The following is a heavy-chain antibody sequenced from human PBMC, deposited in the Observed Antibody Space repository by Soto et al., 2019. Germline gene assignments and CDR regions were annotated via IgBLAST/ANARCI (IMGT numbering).Heavy chain of an antibody. J-gene: IGHJ6*02. D-gene: IGHD3-16*01. CDR2: ISSSSSNM. V-gene: IGHV3-48*04. CDR3: ARGDGGYYGMDV. CDR1: GYPFSSYS. Sequence: VPLVESGGGLILPGGSLRLSWAASGYPFSSYSMNWVRQAPGKGLGGVSYISSSSSNMYYADYVKGRCTISRDNAKNSLYLQMNSLRAEETAVYYCARGDGGYYGMDVWGQGTTVTVFS.